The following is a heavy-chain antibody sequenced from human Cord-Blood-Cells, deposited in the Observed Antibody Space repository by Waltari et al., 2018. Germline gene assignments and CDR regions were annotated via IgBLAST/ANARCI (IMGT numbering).Heavy chain of an antibody. Sequence: QLQLQESGPGLVKPSETLSRTCTGSVDSISSSSSYWGWIRHPPGKGLEWIGSIYYSGSTYYNPSLKSRVTISVDTSKNQFSLKLSSVTAADTAVYYCARGTVPDFWSGYKYYFDYWGQGTLVTVSS. J-gene: IGHJ4*02. V-gene: IGHV4-39*01. D-gene: IGHD3-3*01. CDR1: VDSISSSSSY. CDR3: ARGTVPDFWSGYKYYFDY. CDR2: IYYSGST.